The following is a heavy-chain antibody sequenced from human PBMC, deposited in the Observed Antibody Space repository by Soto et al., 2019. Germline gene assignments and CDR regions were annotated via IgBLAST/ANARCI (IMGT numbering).Heavy chain of an antibody. CDR3: TRHFSGSGG. J-gene: IGHJ4*02. CDR2: IRRKVSGGTT. CDR1: GFTFGDYD. V-gene: IGHV3-49*03. Sequence: PGRSPRLSCTASGFTFGDYDMSWFRQAPGKGLEWVGFIRRKVSGGTTEYAASVKGRFTLSRDDSKSIAYLQMNSLKTEDTAVYYCTRHFSGSGGWGQGTLVTVSS. D-gene: IGHD2-15*01.